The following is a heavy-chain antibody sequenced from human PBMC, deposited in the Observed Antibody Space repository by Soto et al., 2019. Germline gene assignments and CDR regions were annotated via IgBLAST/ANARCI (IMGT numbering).Heavy chain of an antibody. V-gene: IGHV3-30-3*01. J-gene: IGHJ6*02. CDR2: ISYDGSNK. CDR1: GFTFSSYA. Sequence: QVQLVESGGGVVQPGRSLRLSCAASGFTFSSYAMHWVRQAPGKGLEWVAVISYDGSNKYYADSVKGRFTISRDNAKNTLYLQMNSLEAEDTAVYYCARDHVVVAATLRASYYGMDVWGQGTTVTVSS. CDR3: ARDHVVVAATLRASYYGMDV. D-gene: IGHD2-15*01.